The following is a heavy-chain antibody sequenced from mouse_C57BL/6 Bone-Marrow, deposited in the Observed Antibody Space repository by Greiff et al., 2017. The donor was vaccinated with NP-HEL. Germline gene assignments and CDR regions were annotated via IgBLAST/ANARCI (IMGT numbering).Heavy chain of an antibody. CDR3: ARERVYYDYDGRGFAY. CDR1: GYSITSGYY. CDR2: ISYDGSN. D-gene: IGHD2-4*01. Sequence: EVHLVESGPGLVKPSQSLSLTCSVTGYSITSGYYWNWIRQFPGNKLEWMGYISYDGSNNYNPSLKNRISITRDTSKNQFFLKLNSVTTEDTATYYCARERVYYDYDGRGFAYWGQGTLVTVSA. V-gene: IGHV3-6*01. J-gene: IGHJ3*01.